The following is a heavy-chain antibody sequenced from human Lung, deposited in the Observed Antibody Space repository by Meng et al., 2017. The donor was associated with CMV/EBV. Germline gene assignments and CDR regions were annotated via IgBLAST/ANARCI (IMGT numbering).Heavy chain of an antibody. Sequence: SETLSLTCAVYGESLSGYYWTWIRQPPGKGLEWIGEISHSGTTNYNPSLKSRVFISVDTSKNQLSLNLTPVTAADTAVYYCARARLSSRSMDFWGQGTPVTV. D-gene: IGHD2/OR15-2a*01. V-gene: IGHV4-34*01. J-gene: IGHJ6*02. CDR3: ARARLSSRSMDF. CDR1: GESLSGYY. CDR2: ISHSGTT.